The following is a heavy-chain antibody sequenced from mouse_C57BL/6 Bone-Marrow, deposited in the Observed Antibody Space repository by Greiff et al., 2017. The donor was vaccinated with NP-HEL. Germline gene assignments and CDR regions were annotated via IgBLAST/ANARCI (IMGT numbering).Heavy chain of an antibody. CDR1: EYEFPSHD. V-gene: IGHV5-2*01. D-gene: IGHD2-1*01. J-gene: IGHJ3*01. CDR3: ARLYGNYEGWFAY. CDR2: INSDGGST. Sequence: EVMLVESGGGLVQPGESLKLSCESNEYEFPSHDMSWVRKTPEKRLELVAAINSDGGSTYYPDTMEKRFIIPRDNTKKTLYLQMSSLRSEDTALYYWARLYGNYEGWFAYWGQGTLVTVSA.